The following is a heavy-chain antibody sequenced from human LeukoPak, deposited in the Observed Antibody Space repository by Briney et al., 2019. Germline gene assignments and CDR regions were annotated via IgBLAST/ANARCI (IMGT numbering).Heavy chain of an antibody. CDR1: GGSISPYY. CDR3: ARAGSFRLTTTL. CDR2: ISYSGST. J-gene: IGHJ4*02. D-gene: IGHD4-17*01. Sequence: ASETLSLTCAVSGGSISPYYWMWIRQPPGKGLEWIGYISYSGSTSFNPSLKSRVTISLDTSTNRVPLKLSSVTAADTALYYCARAGSFRLTTTLWGQGTLVTVSS. V-gene: IGHV4-59*01.